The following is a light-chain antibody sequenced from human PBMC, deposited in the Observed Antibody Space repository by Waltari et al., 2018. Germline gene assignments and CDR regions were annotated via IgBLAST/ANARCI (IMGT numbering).Light chain of an antibody. CDR1: QSVSSN. V-gene: IGKV3-11*01. Sequence: EIVFTQSPAPLSLSPGERATLSCRASQSVSSNLAWYQQKPGQAPRLLIYDASNRATGIPVRFSGSGSGTDFTLTISSLEPEDFAVYYCQQRSNLVTFGGGTKVEIK. CDR3: QQRSNLVT. J-gene: IGKJ4*01. CDR2: DAS.